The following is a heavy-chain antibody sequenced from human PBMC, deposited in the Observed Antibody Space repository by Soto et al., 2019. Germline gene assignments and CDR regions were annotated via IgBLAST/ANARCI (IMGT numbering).Heavy chain of an antibody. CDR3: AKDPSGSLAFDI. J-gene: IGHJ3*02. CDR1: GFTFSSYG. CDR2: ISYDGSNK. V-gene: IGHV3-30*18. Sequence: GGSLRLSCAASGFTFSSYGMHWVRQAPGKGLEWVAVISYDGSNKYYADSVKGRFTISRDNSKNTLYLQMNSLRAEDTAVYYCAKDPSGSLAFDIWGQGTMVTVSS. D-gene: IGHD3-10*01.